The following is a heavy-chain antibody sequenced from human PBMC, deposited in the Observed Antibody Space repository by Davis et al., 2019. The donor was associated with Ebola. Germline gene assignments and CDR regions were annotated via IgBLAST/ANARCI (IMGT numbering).Heavy chain of an antibody. J-gene: IGHJ6*02. D-gene: IGHD2-21*01. CDR2: ISFDATKT. CDR1: GFTFSSYA. CDR3: AKEGVVIAVSPSYGMDV. Sequence: GGSLRLSCVASGFTFSSYAMHWVRQAPGKGLEWVAIISFDATKTYYADSVQGRFTISRDNSKNTLYLQINSLKSEDTAMYYCAKEGVVIAVSPSYGMDVWGQGTTVTVSS. V-gene: IGHV3-30*04.